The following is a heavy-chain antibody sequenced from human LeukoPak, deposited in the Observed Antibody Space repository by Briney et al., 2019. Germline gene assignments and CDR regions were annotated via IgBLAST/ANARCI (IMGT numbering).Heavy chain of an antibody. CDR3: ARDGALFPIYCSSTSCSNYYYGMDV. D-gene: IGHD2-2*01. Sequence: GASVKVSCKASGYTFTGYYMHWVRQAPGQGLEWMGRINPNSGGTNYAQKFQGRVTMTRDTSISTAYMELSRLRSDDTAVYYCARDGALFPIYCSSTSCSNYYYGMDVWGQGTTVTVSS. CDR2: INPNSGGT. CDR1: GYTFTGYY. V-gene: IGHV1-2*06. J-gene: IGHJ6*02.